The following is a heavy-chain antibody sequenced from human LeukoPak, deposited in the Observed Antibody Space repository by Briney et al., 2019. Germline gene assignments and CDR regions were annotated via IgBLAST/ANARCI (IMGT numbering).Heavy chain of an antibody. Sequence: GASVKVSCKASGYTFTSYYMHWVGQAPGQGLEWMGIINPSGGSTSYAQKFQGRVTMTRDTSTSTVYMELTSLRSEDTAVYYCARGYHGDSRYNWFDPWGQGTLVTVSS. CDR3: ARGYHGDSRYNWFDP. J-gene: IGHJ5*02. CDR2: INPSGGST. CDR1: GYTFTSYY. D-gene: IGHD4-17*01. V-gene: IGHV1-46*01.